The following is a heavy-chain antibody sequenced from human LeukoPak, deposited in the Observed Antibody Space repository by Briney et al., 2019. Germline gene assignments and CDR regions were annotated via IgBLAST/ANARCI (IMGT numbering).Heavy chain of an antibody. CDR2: TSWDGNKK. Sequence: PGRSLRLSCAASGFTFRSHAMHWVRQAPGKGLEWVAFTSWDGNKKSYADSVKGRFTISRDNPKNTLYLHLDNLRVEDTAVYYCARNPERECWFDPWGQGSLVTVSS. V-gene: IGHV3-30-3*01. CDR3: ARNPERECWFDP. CDR1: GFTFRSHA. J-gene: IGHJ5*02.